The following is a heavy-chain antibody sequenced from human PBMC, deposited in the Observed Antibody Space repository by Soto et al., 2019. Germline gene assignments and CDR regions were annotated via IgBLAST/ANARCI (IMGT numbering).Heavy chain of an antibody. Sequence: EVQLVESGGGLVQPGRSLRLSCAASGFTFDDYAMHWVRQAPGKGLEWVSGISWNSGSIGYADSVKGRFTISRDNAKNSLYLQMNGLRAEDTALYYCAKDPNYGGNSFAFDIWGQGTMVTVSS. J-gene: IGHJ3*02. CDR2: ISWNSGSI. CDR3: AKDPNYGGNSFAFDI. D-gene: IGHD4-17*01. CDR1: GFTFDDYA. V-gene: IGHV3-9*01.